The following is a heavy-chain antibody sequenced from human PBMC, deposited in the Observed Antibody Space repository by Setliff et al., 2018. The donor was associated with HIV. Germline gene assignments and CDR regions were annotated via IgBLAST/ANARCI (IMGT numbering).Heavy chain of an antibody. CDR1: SASISSHYSSHY. CDR3: ATYADRDSNRFDP. J-gene: IGHJ5*02. D-gene: IGHD3-10*01. V-gene: IGHV4-39*01. Sequence: SETLSLTCTASSASISSHYSSHYWPWIRQSLGKGLEWIGTIYYSGSTYYNPSLKSRVTISLDKSKNQFSLKLSAETAADTSVYYCATYADRDSNRFDPWGQGALVTVSS. CDR2: IYYSGST.